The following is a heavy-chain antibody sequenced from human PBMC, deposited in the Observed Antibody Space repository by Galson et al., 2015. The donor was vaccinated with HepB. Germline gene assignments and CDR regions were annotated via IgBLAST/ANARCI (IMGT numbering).Heavy chain of an antibody. J-gene: IGHJ4*02. CDR3: AREHDRGVITADYYFDY. CDR2: IYYSGST. Sequence: ETLSLTCTVSGGSISSSSYYWGWIRQPPEKGLEWIGSIYYSGSTYYNPSLKSRVTISVDTSKNQFSLKLSSVTAADTAVYYCAREHDRGVITADYYFDYWGQGTLVTVSS. D-gene: IGHD3-10*01. CDR1: GGSISSSSYY. V-gene: IGHV4-39*02.